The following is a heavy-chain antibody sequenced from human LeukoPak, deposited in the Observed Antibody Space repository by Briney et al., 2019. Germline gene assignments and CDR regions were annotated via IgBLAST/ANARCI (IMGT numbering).Heavy chain of an antibody. J-gene: IGHJ4*02. Sequence: PGGSLRLSCAASGFTFSSYSMNWVRQAPGNGLEWVANIKQDGSEKYYVDSVKGRFTISRVNAKNSQYLQMNSLRAEDTAVYYCAKDGGPFDHWGQGTLVSVSS. CDR1: GFTFSSYS. V-gene: IGHV3-7*01. CDR2: IKQDGSEK. CDR3: AKDGGPFDH.